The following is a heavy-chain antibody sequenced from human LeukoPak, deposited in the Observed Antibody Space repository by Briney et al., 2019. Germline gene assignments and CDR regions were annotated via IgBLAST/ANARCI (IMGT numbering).Heavy chain of an antibody. V-gene: IGHV3-33*01. Sequence: GRSLRLSCAASGFTFSSYGMHWVRQAPGEGLEWVAVIWYDGSNKYYADSVKGRFTISRDNSKNTLYLQMNSLRAEDTAVYYCARDYYDSSGYLPDFYYYYYGMDVWGQGTTVTVSS. CDR2: IWYDGSNK. D-gene: IGHD3-22*01. CDR1: GFTFSSYG. J-gene: IGHJ6*02. CDR3: ARDYYDSSGYLPDFYYYYYGMDV.